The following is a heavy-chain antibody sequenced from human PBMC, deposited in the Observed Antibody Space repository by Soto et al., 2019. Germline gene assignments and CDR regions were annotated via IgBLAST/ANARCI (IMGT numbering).Heavy chain of an antibody. CDR3: TTFMWDNGGTFPDAFDI. V-gene: IGHV3-15*01. CDR2: IKSKTDGGTT. CDR1: GFTFSNAW. J-gene: IGHJ3*02. D-gene: IGHD2-15*01. Sequence: GGSLRLSCAASGFTFSNAWMSWVRQAPGKGLEWVGRIKSKTDGGTTDYAAPVKGRFTISRDDSKNTLYLQMNSLKTEDTAVYYCTTFMWDNGGTFPDAFDIWGQGTMVTVSS.